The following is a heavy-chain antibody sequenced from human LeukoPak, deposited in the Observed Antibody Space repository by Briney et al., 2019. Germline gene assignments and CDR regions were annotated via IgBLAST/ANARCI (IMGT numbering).Heavy chain of an antibody. J-gene: IGHJ5*02. CDR1: GGSFSGYY. CDR2: INHSGST. CDR3: ARARGGRIFVVVPAAINWFDP. V-gene: IGHV4-34*01. D-gene: IGHD2-2*02. Sequence: PSETLSLTCAVYGGSFSGYYWSWIRQPPGKGLEWIGEINHSGSTNYNPSLKSRVTISVDTSKNQFSLKLSSVTAADTAVYYCARARGGRIFVVVPAAINWFDPWGQGTLVTVSS.